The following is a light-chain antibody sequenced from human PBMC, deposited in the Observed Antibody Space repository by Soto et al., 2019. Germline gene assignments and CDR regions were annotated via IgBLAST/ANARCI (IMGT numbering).Light chain of an antibody. Sequence: EIVLTQSPATLSLSPGERANLSCRASQSGSSSFLAWHQQKPGQAPRLLIYDASNRATGIPARFSGSGSGTDFTLTISSLEPEDFAVYYCQQRSNWPPITFGQGTRLEIK. CDR1: QSGSSSF. J-gene: IGKJ5*01. CDR3: QQRSNWPPIT. CDR2: DAS. V-gene: IGKV3-11*01.